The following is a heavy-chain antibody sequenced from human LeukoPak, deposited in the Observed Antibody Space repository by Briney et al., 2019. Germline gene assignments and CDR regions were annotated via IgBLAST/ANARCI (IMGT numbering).Heavy chain of an antibody. Sequence: PSETLSLTCAVSGYSISSGYYWGWIRQPPGKGPEWIARIDRTGNRYYNPPLKSRVTISVDTSKNQLSLKLTSLTAADTAIYYCARVDNYYGLGSFGASHYYYMDVWGKGTTVTVSS. J-gene: IGHJ6*03. CDR1: GYSISSGYY. V-gene: IGHV4-38-2*01. CDR2: IDRTGNR. CDR3: ARVDNYYGLGSFGASHYYYMDV. D-gene: IGHD3-10*01.